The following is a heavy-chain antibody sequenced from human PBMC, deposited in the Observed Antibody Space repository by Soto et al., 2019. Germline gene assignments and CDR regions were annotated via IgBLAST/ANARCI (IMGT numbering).Heavy chain of an antibody. CDR3: ARDQYYYDSSGYYYDAFDI. J-gene: IGHJ3*02. CDR1: GGSISSYY. V-gene: IGHV4-59*01. Sequence: TSETLSLTCTVSGGSISSYYWSWIRQPPGKGLEWIGYIYYSGSTNYNPSLKSRVTISVDTSKNQFSLKLSSVTAADTALYYCARDQYYYDSSGYYYDAFDIWGQGTMVTVSS. CDR2: IYYSGST. D-gene: IGHD3-22*01.